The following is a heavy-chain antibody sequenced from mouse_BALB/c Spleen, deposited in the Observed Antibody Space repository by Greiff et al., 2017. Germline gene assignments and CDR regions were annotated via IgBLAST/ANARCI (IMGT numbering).Heavy chain of an antibody. J-gene: IGHJ4*01. CDR1: GFTFSSFG. CDR2: ISSGSSTI. CDR3: ARYAMEY. Sequence: EVTLQESGGGLVQPGGSRKLSCAASGFTFSSFGMHWVRQAPEKGLEWVAYISSGSSTIYYADTVKGRFTISRDNPKNTLFLQMTSLRSEETAMYYCARYAMEYWGQGTSVTVSS. V-gene: IGHV5-17*02.